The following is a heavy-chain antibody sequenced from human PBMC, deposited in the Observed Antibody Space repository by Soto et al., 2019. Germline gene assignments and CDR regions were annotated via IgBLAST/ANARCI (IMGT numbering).Heavy chain of an antibody. V-gene: IGHV3-30*18. CDR3: AKNAAGSSFDY. CDR1: GFSFGSYG. D-gene: IGHD1-1*01. Sequence: GGTLRLSCATSGFSFGSYGMHWVRQAPGKGLEWVAVISYDGSNKYYADSVKGRFTISRDNSKNTLYLQMNSLRAEDTAVYYCAKNAAGSSFDYWGQGTLVTVSS. J-gene: IGHJ4*02. CDR2: ISYDGSNK.